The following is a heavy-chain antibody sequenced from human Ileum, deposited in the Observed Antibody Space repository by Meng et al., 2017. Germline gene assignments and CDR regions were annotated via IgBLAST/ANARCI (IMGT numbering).Heavy chain of an antibody. J-gene: IGHJ4*02. Sequence: GGSLRLSCAASGFTFSTYWMHWVRQVPGKGLVWVSRINTDESSKTYADSVKGRFTISRDNAKNTLYLQMNSLRAEDTAVYYCARDSPAVGASADYWGQGILVTVSS. CDR3: ARDSPAVGASADY. D-gene: IGHD1-26*01. CDR2: INTDESSK. V-gene: IGHV3-74*01. CDR1: GFTFSTYW.